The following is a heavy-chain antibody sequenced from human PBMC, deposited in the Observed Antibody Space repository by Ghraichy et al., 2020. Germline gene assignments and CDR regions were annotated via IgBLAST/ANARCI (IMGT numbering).Heavy chain of an antibody. D-gene: IGHD6-6*01. J-gene: IGHJ6*02. V-gene: IGHV3-23*01. CDR2: ISGSGGST. Sequence: GGSLRLSCAASGFTFSGYAMSWVRQAPGKGLEWVSAISGSGGSTYYADSVKGRFTISRDNSKNTLYLQMNSLRAEDTAVYYCAKDLRIADRKRGYYYYGMDVWGQGTTVTVSS. CDR3: AKDLRIADRKRGYYYYGMDV. CDR1: GFTFSGYA.